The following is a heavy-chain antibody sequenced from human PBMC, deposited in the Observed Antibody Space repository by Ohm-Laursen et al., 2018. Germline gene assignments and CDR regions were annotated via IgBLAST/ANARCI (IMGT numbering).Heavy chain of an antibody. CDR1: GFTFDDYA. V-gene: IGHV3-9*01. CDR2: ISWNSGSI. CDR3: ARGYSKLDY. D-gene: IGHD4-11*01. J-gene: IGHJ4*02. Sequence: SLRLSCTASGFTFDDYAIHWVRQAPGKGLEWVSGISWNSGSIGYADSVKGRFTISRDNAKNSLYLQMNALSAEDTALYYCARGYSKLDYWGQGTLVTVSS.